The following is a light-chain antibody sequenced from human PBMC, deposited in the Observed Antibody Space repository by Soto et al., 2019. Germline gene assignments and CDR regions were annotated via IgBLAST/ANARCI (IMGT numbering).Light chain of an antibody. CDR3: QQSYSSPPT. J-gene: IGKJ1*01. CDR2: DAS. CDR1: QNIDTY. Sequence: DIQMTQSPPSLSAFVGDRVTITCRASQNIDTYLNWYQQKPGKAPELLIHDASSLQRGVPSRFSGSGSGADFTLTIGSLQPEDFAVYYCQQSYSSPPTFGQGTKVDI. V-gene: IGKV1-39*01.